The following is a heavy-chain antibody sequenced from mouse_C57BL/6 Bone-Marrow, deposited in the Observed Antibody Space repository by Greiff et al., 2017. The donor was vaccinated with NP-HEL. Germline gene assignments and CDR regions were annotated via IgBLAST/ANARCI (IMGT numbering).Heavy chain of an antibody. CDR3: ARDYYGSSFDY. V-gene: IGHV1-69*01. CDR1: GYTFTSYW. J-gene: IGHJ2*01. D-gene: IGHD1-1*01. Sequence: QVQLQQPGAELVMPGASVKLSCKASGYTFTSYWMHWVKQRPGQGLEWIGEIDPSDSYTNYNQKFKGKSTLTVDKSSSTAYMQLSSLTSEDSAVYYCARDYYGSSFDYWGQGTTLTVSP. CDR2: IDPSDSYT.